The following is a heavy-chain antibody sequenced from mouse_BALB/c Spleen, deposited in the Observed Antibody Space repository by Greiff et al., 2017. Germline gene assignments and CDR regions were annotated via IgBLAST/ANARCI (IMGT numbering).Heavy chain of an antibody. CDR1: GFTFSSYG. Sequence: EVQRVESGGGLVQPGGSLKLSCAASGFTFSSYGMSWVRQTPDKRLELVATINSNGGSTYYPDSVKGRFTSSRDNAKNTLYLQMSSLKSEDTAMYYCARAFITTVVAPFDYWGQGTTLTVSS. J-gene: IGHJ2*01. CDR3: ARAFITTVVAPFDY. D-gene: IGHD1-1*01. CDR2: INSNGGST. V-gene: IGHV5-6-3*01.